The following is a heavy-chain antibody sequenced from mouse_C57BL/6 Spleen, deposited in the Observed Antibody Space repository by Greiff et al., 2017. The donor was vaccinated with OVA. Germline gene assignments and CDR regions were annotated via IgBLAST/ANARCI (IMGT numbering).Heavy chain of an antibody. CDR1: GFTFSDYG. D-gene: IGHD1-1*01. V-gene: IGHV5-17*01. Sequence: EVKVVESGGGLVKPGGSLKLSCAASGFTFSDYGMHWVRQAPEKGLEWVAYISSGSSTIYYADTVKGRFTISRGNAKNTLFLQMTSLRSEDTAMYYCARDSLYYYGSSYPLFDYWGQGTTLTVSS. CDR2: ISSGSSTI. CDR3: ARDSLYYYGSSYPLFDY. J-gene: IGHJ2*01.